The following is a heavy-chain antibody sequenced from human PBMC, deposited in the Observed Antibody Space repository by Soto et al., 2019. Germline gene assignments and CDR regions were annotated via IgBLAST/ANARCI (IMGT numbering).Heavy chain of an antibody. Sequence: SETLSLTCAVYGGSFSGYYWSWIRQPPGKGLEWIREINHSGSTNYNPSLNSRVTISVDTTKNQFSLKLSSVTAADTAVYYCARIRITMVRGVIGRNWFGPWGQGTLVTVSS. V-gene: IGHV4-34*01. CDR2: INHSGST. CDR1: GGSFSGYY. CDR3: ARIRITMVRGVIGRNWFGP. J-gene: IGHJ5*02. D-gene: IGHD3-10*01.